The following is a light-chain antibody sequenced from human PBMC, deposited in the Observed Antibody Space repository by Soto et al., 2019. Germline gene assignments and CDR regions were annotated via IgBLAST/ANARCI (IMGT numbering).Light chain of an antibody. CDR1: QSVSSSY. J-gene: IGKJ1*01. V-gene: IGKV3-20*01. CDR3: QQCGSSSWT. Sequence: EIVLTQSPGTLSLSPGERATLSCRASQSVSSSYLAWYQQKSGQAPRPLIYGASSRATGIPDRFSGSGSGTDFTLTISRLEPEDFAVYYCQQCGSSSWTFGQGTKVDIK. CDR2: GAS.